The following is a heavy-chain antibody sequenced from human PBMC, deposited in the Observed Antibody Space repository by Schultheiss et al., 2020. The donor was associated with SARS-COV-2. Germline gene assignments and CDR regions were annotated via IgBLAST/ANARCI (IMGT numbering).Heavy chain of an antibody. J-gene: IGHJ4*02. D-gene: IGHD3-22*01. CDR2: INHSGST. CDR3: ARDSSGYYDY. Sequence: SETLSLTCTVSGGSISSSSYYWGWIRQPPGKGLEWIGEINHSGSTNYNPSLKSRVTISVDTSKNQFSLKLSSVTAADTAVYYCARDSSGYYDYWGQGTLVTVSS. CDR1: GGSISSSSYY. V-gene: IGHV4-39*07.